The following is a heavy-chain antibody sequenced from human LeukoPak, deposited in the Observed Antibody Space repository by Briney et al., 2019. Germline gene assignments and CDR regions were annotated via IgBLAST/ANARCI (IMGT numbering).Heavy chain of an antibody. V-gene: IGHV1-18*01. CDR3: ARALDYDILTGFDY. CDR1: GYTFTSYG. J-gene: IGHJ4*02. D-gene: IGHD3-9*01. Sequence: ASVKVSCKASGYTFTSYGISWVRLAPGQGLEWMGWISAYNGNTNYAQKLQGRVTLTTDTFTSTAYMELRSLRSDDTAVYYCARALDYDILTGFDYWGQGTLVTVSS. CDR2: ISAYNGNT.